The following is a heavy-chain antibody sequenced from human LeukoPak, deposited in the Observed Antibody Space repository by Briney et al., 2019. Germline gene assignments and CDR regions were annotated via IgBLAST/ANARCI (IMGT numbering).Heavy chain of an antibody. CDR3: ARAHHYDILTGYSF. CDR1: GGTFSSYA. CDR2: IIPILGIA. J-gene: IGHJ4*02. Sequence: SVKVSCKASGGTFSSYATSWVRQAPGQGLEWMGRIIPILGIANYAQKFQGRVTITADKSTSTAYMELSSLRSEDTAVYYCARAHHYDILTGYSFWGQGTLVTVSS. D-gene: IGHD3-9*01. V-gene: IGHV1-69*04.